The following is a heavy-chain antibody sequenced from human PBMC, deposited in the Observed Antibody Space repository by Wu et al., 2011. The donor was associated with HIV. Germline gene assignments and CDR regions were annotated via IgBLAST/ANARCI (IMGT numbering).Heavy chain of an antibody. D-gene: IGHD2-2*01. CDR3: ARDWGGLEVPSSWNFDF. Sequence: QAQLVQSGAEVKKPGSSVKVSCKASEGSFSSYALSWVRQAPGQGLEWMGGFMPTLGTTNYAQKFQGRVTITTDESTNTAYMELTSLRSEDTAVYYCARDWGGLEVPSSWNFDFWGQGTLVTVSS. CDR1: EGSFSSYA. J-gene: IGHJ4*02. V-gene: IGHV1-69*05. CDR2: FMPTLGTT.